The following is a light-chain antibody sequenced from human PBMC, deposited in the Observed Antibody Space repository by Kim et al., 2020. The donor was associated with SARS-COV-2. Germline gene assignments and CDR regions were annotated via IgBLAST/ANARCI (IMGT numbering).Light chain of an antibody. CDR3: QVWDSSSDLWV. CDR1: NIGSKS. Sequence: SYELTQPPSVSVAPGKTARITCGGNNIGSKSVHWYQQKPGQAPVLVIYYDSDRPSGIPERFSGSNSENTATLTISRVEAGDEADYYCQVWDSSSDLWVFGGGTQLTVL. V-gene: IGLV3-21*04. J-gene: IGLJ3*02. CDR2: YDS.